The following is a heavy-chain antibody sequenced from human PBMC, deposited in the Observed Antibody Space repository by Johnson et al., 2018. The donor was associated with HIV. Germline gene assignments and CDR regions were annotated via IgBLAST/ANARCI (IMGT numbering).Heavy chain of an antibody. CDR1: GFTFSDYY. CDR3: ARDMKGQPVRSDGAFDI. V-gene: IGHV3-11*04. J-gene: IGHJ3*02. CDR2: ISSSGNTR. D-gene: IGHD6-6*01. Sequence: QVQLVESGGGLVKPGGSLRLSCAASGFTFSDYYMSWIRQAPGKGLERVSYISSSGNTRYYADSWKGRFTITRDNTKNALYLQMNSLRAEYTSVYYCARDMKGQPVRSDGAFDIWGQGTMVTVSS.